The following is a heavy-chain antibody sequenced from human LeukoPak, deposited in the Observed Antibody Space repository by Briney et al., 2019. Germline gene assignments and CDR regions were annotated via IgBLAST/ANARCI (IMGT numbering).Heavy chain of an antibody. V-gene: IGHV3-66*02. D-gene: IGHD6-13*01. CDR2: IYSGGST. CDR3: ARDSSSWYRGGFDP. Sequence: PVGSLRLSCAASGFTVSSNYMSWVRQAPGKGLEWVSVIYSGGSTYYADSVKGRFTISRDNSKNTLYLQMNSLRAEDTAVYYCARDSSSWYRGGFDPWGQGTLVTVSS. CDR1: GFTVSSNY. J-gene: IGHJ5*02.